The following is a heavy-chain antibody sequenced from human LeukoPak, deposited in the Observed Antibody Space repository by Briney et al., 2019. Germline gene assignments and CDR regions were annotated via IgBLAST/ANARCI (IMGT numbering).Heavy chain of an antibody. J-gene: IGHJ6*03. V-gene: IGHV3-11*01. Sequence: PGGSLRLSCAACGFTFSDYNMRWIRQAPGKGLEWVSSISRSGSTKYYADSVKGRFTISRDNAKNSLFLQMNSLRAEDTAVYYCARVLRYCSGGNCYSGGLGYMDVWGKGTTVTISS. D-gene: IGHD2-15*01. CDR2: ISRSGSTK. CDR1: GFTFSDYN. CDR3: ARVLRYCSGGNCYSGGLGYMDV.